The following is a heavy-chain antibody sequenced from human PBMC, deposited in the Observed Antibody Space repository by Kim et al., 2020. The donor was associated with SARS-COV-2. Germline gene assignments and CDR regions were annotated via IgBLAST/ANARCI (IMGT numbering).Heavy chain of an antibody. CDR2: ISYDGSNK. D-gene: IGHD6-13*01. CDR1: GFTFSSYA. Sequence: GGSLRLSCAASGFTFSSYAMHWVRQAPGKGLEWVAVISYDGSNKYYADSVKGRFTISRHNSKNTLYLQMNSLRAEDTAVYYCARDRRSSSSIDYWGQGTLVTVSS. CDR3: ARDRRSSSSIDY. V-gene: IGHV3-30-3*01. J-gene: IGHJ4*02.